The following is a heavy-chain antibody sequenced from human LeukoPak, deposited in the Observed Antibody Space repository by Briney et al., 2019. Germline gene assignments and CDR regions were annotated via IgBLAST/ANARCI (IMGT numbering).Heavy chain of an antibody. CDR3: ARGGFHHGFDF. CDR2: IDPKSGGP. Sequence: GASVKVSCKASGYTFRDYYIHWVRQAPGQGLEWMGWIDPKSGGPNYAQKFQGRVTLTSDTSISTSYMELSRLTPDDTAVYYCARGGFHHGFDFWGQRTVVTVSS. V-gene: IGHV1-2*02. J-gene: IGHJ3*01. CDR1: GYTFRDYY.